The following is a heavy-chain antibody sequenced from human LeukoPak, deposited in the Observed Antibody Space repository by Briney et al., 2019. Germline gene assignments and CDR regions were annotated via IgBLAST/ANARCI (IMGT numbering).Heavy chain of an antibody. D-gene: IGHD3-16*01. Sequence: SETLSLTCAVSGYSISSGYYWGWIRQPPGKGLEWIGSIYHSGSTYYNPSLKSRVTISVDTSKNQFSLKLSSVTAADTAVYYCARASGGVANEFFAIDYYYYYMDVWGKGTTVTVSS. J-gene: IGHJ6*03. CDR3: ARASGGVANEFFAIDYYYYYMDV. CDR2: IYHSGST. CDR1: GYSISSGYY. V-gene: IGHV4-38-2*01.